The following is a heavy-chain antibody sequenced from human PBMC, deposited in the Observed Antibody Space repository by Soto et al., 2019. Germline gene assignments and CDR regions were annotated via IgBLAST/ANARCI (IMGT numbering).Heavy chain of an antibody. V-gene: IGHV4-30-2*01. CDR3: TRGGGSDSFDY. CDR2: INHLETT. CDR1: GASITFGGYS. J-gene: IGHJ4*02. D-gene: IGHD1-26*01. Sequence: SETLSLTCTVSGASITFGGYSWSWIRQTPGKGLEWIGYINHLETTFYNPSFESRLTLSIDRAKNQFSLKLHSMSAADRAVYCCTRGGGSDSFDYWGQGILVTVYS.